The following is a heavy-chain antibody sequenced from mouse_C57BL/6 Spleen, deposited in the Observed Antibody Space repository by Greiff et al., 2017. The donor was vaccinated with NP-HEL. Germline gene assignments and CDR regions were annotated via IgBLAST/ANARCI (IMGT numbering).Heavy chain of an antibody. J-gene: IGHJ4*01. CDR3: NVSAKVVRAVDY. Sequence: EVQLQQSGAELVRPGASVKLSCTASGFNIKDDYMHWVKQRPEQGLEWIGWIDPENGNTEYASKFQGKATITADTSSNTAYLQLSSLTSEDTAVYYCNVSAKVVRAVDYWGQGTSVTVSS. CDR1: GFNIKDDY. V-gene: IGHV14-4*01. D-gene: IGHD1-1*01. CDR2: IDPENGNT.